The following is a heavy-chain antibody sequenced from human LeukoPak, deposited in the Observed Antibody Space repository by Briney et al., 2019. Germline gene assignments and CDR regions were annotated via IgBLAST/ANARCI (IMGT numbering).Heavy chain of an antibody. Sequence: GGSLRLSCAASGFTFSNAWMSWVRQAPGKGLEWVGRIKSKTDGGATDYAAPVKGRFTISGHDSKNTLYLQMNSLKTEDTAVYYCTTNVERRSYYYYYGMDVWGQGTTVTVSS. CDR1: GFTFSNAW. CDR3: TTNVERRSYYYYYGMDV. CDR2: IKSKTDGGAT. J-gene: IGHJ6*02. V-gene: IGHV3-15*01. D-gene: IGHD1-1*01.